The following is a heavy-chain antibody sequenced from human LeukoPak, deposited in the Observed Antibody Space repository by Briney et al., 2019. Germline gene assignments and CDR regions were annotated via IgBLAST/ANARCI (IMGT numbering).Heavy chain of an antibody. D-gene: IGHD3-22*01. CDR2: ISGSGGST. Sequence: GGSLRLSCAASGFTFSSYAMSWVRQAPGKGLEWVSAISGSGGSTYYVDSVKGRFTISRDNSKNTLYLQMNSLRAEDTAVYYCAKLGYYDSSGYCDYWGQGTLVTVSS. V-gene: IGHV3-23*01. CDR3: AKLGYYDSSGYCDY. CDR1: GFTFSSYA. J-gene: IGHJ4*02.